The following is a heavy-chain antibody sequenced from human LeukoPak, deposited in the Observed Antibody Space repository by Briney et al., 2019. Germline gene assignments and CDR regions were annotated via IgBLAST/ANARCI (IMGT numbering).Heavy chain of an antibody. Sequence: SVKVSCKASGGTFSSYAISWVRQAPGQGLEWMGRIIPILGIANYAQKFQGRVTITADKSTSTAYMELSSLRSEDTAVYYCARQRLGYCSSTSCYTGREVETSAQKRGYYYYYGMDVWGQGTTVTVSS. CDR2: IIPILGIA. V-gene: IGHV1-69*04. D-gene: IGHD2-2*02. J-gene: IGHJ6*02. CDR3: ARQRLGYCSSTSCYTGREVETSAQKRGYYYYYGMDV. CDR1: GGTFSSYA.